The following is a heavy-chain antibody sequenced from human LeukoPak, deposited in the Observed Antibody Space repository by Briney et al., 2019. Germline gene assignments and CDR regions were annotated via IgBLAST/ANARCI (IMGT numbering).Heavy chain of an antibody. Sequence: ASVKVSCKVSGYTLTELSMHWVRQAPGKGLEWMGGFDPEDGETIYAQKFQGRVTMTEDTSTDTAYMELSSLRSEDTAVYYCATGNIVATIKEDWFDPWGQGTLVTVSS. D-gene: IGHD5-12*01. CDR1: GYTLTELS. V-gene: IGHV1-24*01. CDR3: ATGNIVATIKEDWFDP. J-gene: IGHJ5*02. CDR2: FDPEDGET.